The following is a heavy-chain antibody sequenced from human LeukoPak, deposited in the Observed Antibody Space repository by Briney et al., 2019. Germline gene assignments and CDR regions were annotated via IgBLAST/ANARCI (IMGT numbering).Heavy chain of an antibody. Sequence: SETLSLTCAVYGGSFSGYYWSWIRQPPGKGLEWIGEINHSGSTNYDPSLKSRVTISVDTSKNQFSLKLSSVTAADTAVYYCARAPGYSSGWYGARGTSRYFDYWGQGTLVTVSS. J-gene: IGHJ4*02. CDR2: INHSGST. CDR3: ARAPGYSSGWYGARGTSRYFDY. V-gene: IGHV4-34*01. CDR1: GGSFSGYY. D-gene: IGHD6-19*01.